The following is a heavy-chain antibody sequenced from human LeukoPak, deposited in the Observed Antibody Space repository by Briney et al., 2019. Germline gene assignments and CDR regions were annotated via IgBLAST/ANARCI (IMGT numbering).Heavy chain of an antibody. J-gene: IGHJ6*02. CDR1: GGSISSGGYY. CDR2: IYYSGST. Sequence: SETLSLTCTVSGGSISSGGYYWRWIRQHPGKGLEWIGYIYYSGSTYYNPSLKSRVTISVDTSKNQFSLKLSSVTAADTAVYYCARGGPDSSGWYYYYYGMDVWGQGTTVTVSS. D-gene: IGHD6-19*01. CDR3: ARGGPDSSGWYYYYYGMDV. V-gene: IGHV4-31*03.